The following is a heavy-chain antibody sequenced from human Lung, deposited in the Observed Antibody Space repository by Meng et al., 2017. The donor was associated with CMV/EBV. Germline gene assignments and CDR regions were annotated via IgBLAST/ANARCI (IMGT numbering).Heavy chain of an antibody. V-gene: IGHV1-18*01. Sequence: SVXVSCKGSDYNFASYGITWVRQAPGQGLEWMGWINPNNGETKYFEKFQGRVTMTRDTSVTTAYMVVRSLKSDDTATYYCLRDNFESVDYWGQGTRSPSPQ. CDR2: INPNNGET. CDR3: LRDNFESVDY. CDR1: DYNFASYG. J-gene: IGHJ4*02.